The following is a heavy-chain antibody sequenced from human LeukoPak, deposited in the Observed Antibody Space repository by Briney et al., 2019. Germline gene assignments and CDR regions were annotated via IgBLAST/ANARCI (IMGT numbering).Heavy chain of an antibody. Sequence: SETLSLTCTVSGGSISSYHWSWIRQPPGKGLEWIGYIYYSGSTKYNPSLKSRVTISVDRSKNQFSLRLSSVTAADTAVYYCARGGDSGYDYLDYWGQGTLVTVSS. CDR1: GGSISSYH. D-gene: IGHD5-12*01. V-gene: IGHV4-59*08. J-gene: IGHJ4*02. CDR2: IYYSGST. CDR3: ARGGDSGYDYLDY.